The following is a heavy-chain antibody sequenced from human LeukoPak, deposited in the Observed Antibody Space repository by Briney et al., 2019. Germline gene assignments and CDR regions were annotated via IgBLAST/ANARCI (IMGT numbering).Heavy chain of an antibody. CDR3: ARDWGSIIVIAAY. CDR2: ISSNSDNT. J-gene: IGHJ4*02. V-gene: IGHV1-18*01. CDR1: GYTFTSYG. D-gene: IGHD3-22*01. Sequence: ASVNVSCKATGYTFTSYGIGWVRQAPGQGLEWMGWISSNSDNTNYAQKLQGRVTMTTDTSTSTAYMELRSLRSDDTALYFRARDWGSIIVIAAYWGQRTLVTVSS.